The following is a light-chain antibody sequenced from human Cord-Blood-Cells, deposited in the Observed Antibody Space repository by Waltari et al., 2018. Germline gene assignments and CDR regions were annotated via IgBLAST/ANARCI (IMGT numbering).Light chain of an antibody. Sequence: QSALTQPASVSGSPGQSITISCTGTSSDVGSYNLVSWYQQHPGKAPKLMIYEGSKLPSGVSNRFSGSKSGTTACLTISGLQAEDEADYYCCSYAGSWVFGGGTKLTVL. CDR2: EGS. CDR1: SSDVGSYNL. J-gene: IGLJ3*02. CDR3: CSYAGSWV. V-gene: IGLV2-23*01.